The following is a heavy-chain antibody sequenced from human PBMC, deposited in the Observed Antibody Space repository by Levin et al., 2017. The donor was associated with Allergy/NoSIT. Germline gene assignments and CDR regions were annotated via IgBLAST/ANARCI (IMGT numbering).Heavy chain of an antibody. Sequence: GSLRLSCSVSGGSISSYYWSWIRQPPGRRLEWIGYIFSNGSTNYNPSLKSRVTISRDTSKNQFSLNLSSVIAADTAVYYCARHSSSGWFDLPSYNYAMDVWGQGTTVTVSS. V-gene: IGHV4-59*08. CDR1: GGSISSYY. D-gene: IGHD6-19*01. J-gene: IGHJ6*02. CDR2: IFSNGST. CDR3: ARHSSSGWFDLPSYNYAMDV.